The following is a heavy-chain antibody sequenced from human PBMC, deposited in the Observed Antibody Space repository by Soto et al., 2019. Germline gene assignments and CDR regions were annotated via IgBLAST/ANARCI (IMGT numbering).Heavy chain of an antibody. V-gene: IGHV1-18*01. CDR3: ARRRYGDY. Sequence: QVHLVQSGAEVKKPGASVKVSCKGSGYDFTTYGITWVRQAPGQGLEWMAWISAHNGNTDYAQKLQGRVTVTRDTSTSTAYMELRSLRSDDTAVYYWARRRYGDYWGQGALVTVSS. CDR1: GYDFTTYG. J-gene: IGHJ4*02. D-gene: IGHD1-1*01. CDR2: ISAHNGNT.